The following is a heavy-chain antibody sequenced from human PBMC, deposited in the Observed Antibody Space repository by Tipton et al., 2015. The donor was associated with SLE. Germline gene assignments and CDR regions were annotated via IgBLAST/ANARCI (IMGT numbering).Heavy chain of an antibody. V-gene: IGHV4-39*01. CDR2: IYYSGST. Sequence: TLSLTCTVSGGSISSSSYYWGWIRQPPGKGLEWIGSIYYSGSTYYNPSLKSRVTISVDTSKNQFSLKLSSVTAADTAVYYCPVAAAGTDWFDPRGQGTLVTVSS. CDR3: PVAAAGTDWFDP. CDR1: GGSISSSSYY. D-gene: IGHD6-13*01. J-gene: IGHJ5*02.